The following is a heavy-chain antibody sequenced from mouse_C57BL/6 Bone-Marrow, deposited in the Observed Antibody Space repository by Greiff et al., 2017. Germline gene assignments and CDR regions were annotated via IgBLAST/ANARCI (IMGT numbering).Heavy chain of an antibody. V-gene: IGHV8-8*01. CDR2: LWWDVDT. D-gene: IGHD3-1*01. Sequence: QVNLKESGPGILQPSQTLSLTCSFSGFSLSTFGLGVGWIRQPSGKGLEWLAHLWWDVDTYYNPALKSRLAISKDTSKHQIFLKIANVDTAEAATDYCARSRGPYYFDDWGQGTTLTVSS. J-gene: IGHJ2*01. CDR1: GFSLSTFGLG. CDR3: ARSRGPYYFDD.